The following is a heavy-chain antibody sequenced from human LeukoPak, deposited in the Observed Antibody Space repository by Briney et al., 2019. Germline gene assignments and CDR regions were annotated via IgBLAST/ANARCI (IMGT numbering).Heavy chain of an antibody. V-gene: IGHV3-48*03. CDR3: ARVTWLSAAGTEGNFDY. CDR2: ISSSGSTI. J-gene: IGHJ4*02. D-gene: IGHD6-13*01. Sequence: GGSLRLSCAASGFTFSSYEMNWVRQAPGKGLEWVSYISSSGSTIYYADSVKGRFTISRHNAKNSLYLQMDSLRAEDTAVYYCARVTWLSAAGTEGNFDYWGQGTLVTVSS. CDR1: GFTFSSYE.